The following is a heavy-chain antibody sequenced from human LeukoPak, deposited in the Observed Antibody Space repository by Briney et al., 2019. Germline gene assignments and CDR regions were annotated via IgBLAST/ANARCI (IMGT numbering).Heavy chain of an antibody. CDR2: INTDGRTI. CDR3: CSTVTTSRAFDI. V-gene: IGHV3-74*01. D-gene: IGHD4-17*01. Sequence: GGSLRLSCAASGFTFSSYWMHWVRQAPGKGLVWVSRINTDGRTISYADSVKGRFTISRDNAKNTVYLQMNSLRAEDTAVYYCCSTVTTSRAFDIWGQGTTVTVSS. J-gene: IGHJ3*02. CDR1: GFTFSSYW.